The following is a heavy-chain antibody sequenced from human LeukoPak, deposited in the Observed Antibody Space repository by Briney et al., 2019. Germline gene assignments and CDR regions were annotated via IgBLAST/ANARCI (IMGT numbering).Heavy chain of an antibody. CDR2: INHSGST. CDR3: AREDLFYYGSGKYNWFDP. V-gene: IGHV4-34*01. J-gene: IGHJ5*02. D-gene: IGHD3-10*01. Sequence: SETLSLTCAVYGGSFSGYYWSWIRQPPGKGLEWIGEINHSGSTNYNPSLKSRVTISVDTSKNQFSLKLSSVTAADTAVYYCAREDLFYYGSGKYNWFDPWGQGTLVTVSS. CDR1: GGSFSGYY.